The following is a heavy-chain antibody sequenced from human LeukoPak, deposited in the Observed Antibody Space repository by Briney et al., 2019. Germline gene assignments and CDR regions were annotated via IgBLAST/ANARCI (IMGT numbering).Heavy chain of an antibody. CDR1: GGSISSSNYY. CDR3: APYYYGSGTSLGY. J-gene: IGHJ4*02. CDR2: IKKDGSEK. Sequence: ETLSLTCTVSGGSISSSNYYWGWIRQAPGKGLEWVANIKKDGSEKYYVDSVKGRFTISRDNAKNSVYLQMNSLRVEDTAVYYCAPYYYGSGTSLGYWGQGTLVTVSS. V-gene: IGHV3-7*01. D-gene: IGHD3-10*01.